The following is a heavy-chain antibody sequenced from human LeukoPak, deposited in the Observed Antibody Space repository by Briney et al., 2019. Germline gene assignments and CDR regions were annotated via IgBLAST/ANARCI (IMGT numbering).Heavy chain of an antibody. CDR2: INIDERIT. V-gene: IGHV3-74*01. J-gene: IGHJ4*02. CDR1: GFTFSSYS. CDR3: FREGGD. D-gene: IGHD3-10*01. Sequence: GGSLRLSCAASGFTFSSYSMNWVRQAPGKGLVWVSYINIDERITGYADSVKGRFTISRDNAKNTLYLQMNSLRAEDTAIYYCFREGGDWGQGILVTVSS.